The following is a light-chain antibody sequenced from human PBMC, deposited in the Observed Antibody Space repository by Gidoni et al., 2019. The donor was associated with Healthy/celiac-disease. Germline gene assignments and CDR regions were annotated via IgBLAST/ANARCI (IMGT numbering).Light chain of an antibody. CDR3: QVWDSSSDHPGV. CDR2: YDS. J-gene: IGLJ3*02. Sequence: SYVLTQPPSVSVAPGKTARITCGGNNIGSKSVHWYQQKPGQAPVLVIYYDSDRPSGIPERFSGSNSGNTATLTISSVEAGDEADYYCQVWDSSSDHPGVFGGGTKLTVL. CDR1: NIGSKS. V-gene: IGLV3-21*04.